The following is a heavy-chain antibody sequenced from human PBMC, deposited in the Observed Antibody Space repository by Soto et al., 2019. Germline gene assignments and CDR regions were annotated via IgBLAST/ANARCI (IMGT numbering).Heavy chain of an antibody. Sequence: ASVKVSCKASGDTFSSYAISWVRQAPGQGLEWMGGIIPILGTPNYAQKFQGRVTITADKSTSTAYMELSSLRSEDTAVYYCARERSRYDRSGYYRPDYWGQGTLVTVSX. CDR2: IIPILGTP. J-gene: IGHJ4*02. CDR1: GDTFSSYA. V-gene: IGHV1-69*10. CDR3: ARERSRYDRSGYYRPDY. D-gene: IGHD3-22*01.